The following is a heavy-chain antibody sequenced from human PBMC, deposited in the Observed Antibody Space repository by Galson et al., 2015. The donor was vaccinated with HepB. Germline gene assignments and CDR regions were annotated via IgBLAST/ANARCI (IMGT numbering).Heavy chain of an antibody. V-gene: IGHV3-15*01. J-gene: IGHJ4*02. D-gene: IGHD1-26*01. CDR1: GFTFSNAW. CDR2: IKSKTDGGTT. Sequence: SLRLSCAASGFTFSNAWMSWVRQAPGKGLEWVGRIKSKTDGGTTDYAAPVKGRFTISRDDSKNTLYLQMNSLKTEDTAVYYCTTDPPPSGSYEIDYWGQGTLVTVSS. CDR3: TTDPPPSGSYEIDY.